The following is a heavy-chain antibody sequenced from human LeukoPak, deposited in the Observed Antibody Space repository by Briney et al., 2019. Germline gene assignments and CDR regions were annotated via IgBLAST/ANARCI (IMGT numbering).Heavy chain of an antibody. CDR1: GGSISSGGYY. D-gene: IGHD1-26*01. CDR2: IYYSGST. CDR3: ARGKWELLPYFDY. J-gene: IGHJ4*02. Sequence: SETLSLTCTVSGGSISSGGYYWSWIRQHPGKGLEWIGYIYYSGSTYYNPSLKSRVTISVDTSKNQFSLKLSSVTAADTAVYYCARGKWELLPYFDYWGQGTLVTVSS. V-gene: IGHV4-61*08.